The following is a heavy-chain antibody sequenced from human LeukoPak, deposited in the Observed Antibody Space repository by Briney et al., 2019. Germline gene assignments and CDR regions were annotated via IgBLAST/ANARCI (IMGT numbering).Heavy chain of an antibody. CDR3: GRGMDV. CDR1: GFTFSSYW. Sequence: GGSLRLSCAASGFTFSSYWMHWVRQAPGKGLEWVANIKQDGSEKYYVDSVKGRFTISRDNGENLLHLQMNSLRVEDTAVYYYGRGMDVWGQGITVTVSS. V-gene: IGHV3-7*03. J-gene: IGHJ6*02. CDR2: IKQDGSEK.